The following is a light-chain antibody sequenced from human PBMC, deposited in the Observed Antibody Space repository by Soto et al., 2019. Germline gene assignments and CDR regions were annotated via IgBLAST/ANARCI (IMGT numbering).Light chain of an antibody. CDR2: EGT. CDR3: SSYTTGSTYV. J-gene: IGLJ1*01. V-gene: IGLV2-14*01. CDR1: SSDVGCFNY. Sequence: QSVLTQPASVSGPPGQSITISCTGTSSDVGCFNYVSWYQQHPGNAPTLLIYEGTKRPSGVSNRFSGSKSGNTAFLTIAGLEAEDEADYYCSSYTTGSTYVFGTGTKVTVL.